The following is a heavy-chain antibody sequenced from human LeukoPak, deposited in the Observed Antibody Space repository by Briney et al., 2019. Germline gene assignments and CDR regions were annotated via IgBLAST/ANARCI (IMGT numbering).Heavy chain of an antibody. Sequence: GGSLRLSCAASGFTVSSNYMNWVRQAPGKGLEWVSVIYSGGFTYYADSVKGRFTISRDNSKNTLYLQMKSLRPEDTAVNYCAREYYGMDVWGQGTTVTVSS. J-gene: IGHJ6*02. CDR1: GFTVSSNY. V-gene: IGHV3-53*01. CDR3: AREYYGMDV. CDR2: IYSGGFT.